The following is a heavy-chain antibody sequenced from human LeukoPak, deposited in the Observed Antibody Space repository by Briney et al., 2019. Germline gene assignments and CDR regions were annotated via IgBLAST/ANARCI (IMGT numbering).Heavy chain of an antibody. J-gene: IGHJ5*02. CDR1: GFTFSSYE. CDR3: ARSVGFDYGSGSYSPTGFDP. CDR2: ISSSGSTI. Sequence: GGSLRLSCAASGFTFSSYEMNWVRQAPGKGLEWVSYISSSGSTIYYADSVKGRFTISRGNAKNSLYLQMNSLRAEDTAVYYCARSVGFDYGSGSYSPTGFDPWGQGTLVTVSS. D-gene: IGHD3-10*01. V-gene: IGHV3-48*03.